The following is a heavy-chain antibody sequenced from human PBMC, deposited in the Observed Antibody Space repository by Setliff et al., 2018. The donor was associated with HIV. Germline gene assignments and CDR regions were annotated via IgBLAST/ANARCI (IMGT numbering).Heavy chain of an antibody. J-gene: IGHJ4*02. CDR1: AASVGTGAYY. CDR2: LYYSGSI. D-gene: IGHD2-8*01. CDR3: ARGLRTSLVFFDS. V-gene: IGHV4-61*08. Sequence: ASETLSLTCNVSAASVGTGAYYWSWIRQSPGKGLEWLGYLYYSGSIDYNPSLKTRVSISIDMSKNQFSLKMSSVTAADTAVYFCARGLRTSLVFFDSWGQGILVPSPQ.